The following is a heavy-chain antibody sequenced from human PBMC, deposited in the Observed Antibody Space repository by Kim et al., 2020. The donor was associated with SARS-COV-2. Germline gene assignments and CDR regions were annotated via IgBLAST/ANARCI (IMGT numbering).Heavy chain of an antibody. V-gene: IGHV1-46*01. D-gene: IGHD3-22*01. J-gene: IGHJ3*01. Sequence: ASVKVSCKASRHSFTNYYMHWVRQAPGHGLEYMGRINPTSGSATFSQKFQGRVTMTSDTSTSTVYMELSSLTSEDTAVYYCARDYYETSGPRREFAFGFWGQGTMVTVSS. CDR2: INPTSGSA. CDR1: RHSFTNYY. CDR3: ARDYYETSGPRREFAFGF.